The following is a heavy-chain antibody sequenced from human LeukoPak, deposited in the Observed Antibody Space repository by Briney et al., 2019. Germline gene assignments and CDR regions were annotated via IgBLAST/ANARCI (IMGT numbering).Heavy chain of an antibody. D-gene: IGHD2-15*01. CDR1: GVSISSGGYY. J-gene: IGHJ5*02. Sequence: SETLSLTCTVSGVSISSGGYYWSWLRQHPGKGLEWIGYIYYSGSTYYNPSLKSRVTISVDTSKNQFSLKLSSVTAADTAVYYCARAGSVVVENWFDPWGQGTLVTVSS. V-gene: IGHV4-31*03. CDR2: IYYSGST. CDR3: ARAGSVVVENWFDP.